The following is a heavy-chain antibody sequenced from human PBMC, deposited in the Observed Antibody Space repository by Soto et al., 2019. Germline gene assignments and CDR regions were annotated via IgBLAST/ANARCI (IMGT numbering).Heavy chain of an antibody. Sequence: QVQLVQSGAEVQKPGSSVKVSCKASGGTFSSYTISWVRQAPGQGLEWMGRIIPILGIANYAQKFQGRVTITADKPTSTAYMELSSLRSEDTAVYYCASGHCSSTSCYYYYYMDVWGKGTTVTVSS. V-gene: IGHV1-69*02. D-gene: IGHD2-2*01. CDR1: GGTFSSYT. J-gene: IGHJ6*03. CDR3: ASGHCSSTSCYYYYYMDV. CDR2: IIPILGIA.